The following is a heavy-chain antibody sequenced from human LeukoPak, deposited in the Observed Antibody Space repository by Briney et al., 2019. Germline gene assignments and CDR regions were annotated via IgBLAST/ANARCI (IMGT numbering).Heavy chain of an antibody. D-gene: IGHD4-17*01. CDR3: ARDLTSVPTR. CDR2: ISSTGITT. J-gene: IGHJ4*02. V-gene: IGHV3-48*02. Sequence: GGSLRLSCAASGFTFRIYAMSWVRQAPGKGLEWVSYISSTGITTQYADSVKGRFTISRDNAKNSLYLQMDSLRDEDTAMYYCARDLTSVPTRWGQGTLVTVSS. CDR1: GFTFRIYA.